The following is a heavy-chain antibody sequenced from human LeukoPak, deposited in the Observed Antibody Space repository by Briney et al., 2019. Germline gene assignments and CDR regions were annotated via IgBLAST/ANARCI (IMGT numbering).Heavy chain of an antibody. J-gene: IGHJ4*02. CDR1: GGSISSRSYY. V-gene: IGHV4-61*02. D-gene: IGHD6-19*01. CDR3: ARRAAGDYFDY. CDR2: IHATGST. Sequence: SETLSLTCTVSGGSISSRSYYWAWIRQPAGKGLEWIGRIHATGSTNYNPSLKSRVTVSVDMSKNQFSLKLSSVTPADTAVYFCARRAAGDYFDYWGQGNLVTVSS.